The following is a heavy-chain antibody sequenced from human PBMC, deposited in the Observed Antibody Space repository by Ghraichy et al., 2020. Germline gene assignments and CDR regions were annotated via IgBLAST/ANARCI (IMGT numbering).Heavy chain of an antibody. V-gene: IGHV3-73*01. Sequence: GGSLRLSCAASGFTFSGSAMHWVRQASGKGLEWVGRIRSKANSYATAYAASVKGRFTISRDDSKNTAYLQMNSLKTEDTAVYYCTRPGAVAYGMDVWGQGTTVTVSS. CDR1: GFTFSGSA. D-gene: IGHD6-19*01. J-gene: IGHJ6*02. CDR2: IRSKANSYAT. CDR3: TRPGAVAYGMDV.